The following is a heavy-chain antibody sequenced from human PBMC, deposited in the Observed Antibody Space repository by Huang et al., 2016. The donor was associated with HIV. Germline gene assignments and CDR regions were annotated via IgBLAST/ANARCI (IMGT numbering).Heavy chain of an antibody. J-gene: IGHJ4*02. D-gene: IGHD5-18*01. CDR1: GYNLTTSA. Sequence: QVQLVHSGSELKTPGASVKLSCCASGYNLTTSALNWVRQAPGQVREWMGWINTKTGNPTYAQVFTGRFVFSLDTSVSTSYLQITGLKAEDTAVYYCARRWIQDYWGQGTLVTVSS. CDR3: ARRWIQDY. CDR2: INTKTGNP. V-gene: IGHV7-4-1*02.